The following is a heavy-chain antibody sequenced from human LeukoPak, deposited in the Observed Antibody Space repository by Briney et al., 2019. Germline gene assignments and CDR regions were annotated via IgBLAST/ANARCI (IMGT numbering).Heavy chain of an antibody. J-gene: IGHJ4*02. V-gene: IGHV4-34*01. D-gene: IGHD6-19*01. CDR2: INHSGST. CDR3: ARGSGWYDFDY. Sequence: SETLSLTCAVYGGSFSGYYWSWIRQPPGKGLEWIGEINHSGSTNYNPSLKSRVTISVDTSKNQFSLKLSSVTAADTAVYYCARGSGWYDFDYWGQGTLVTVSS. CDR1: GGSFSGYY.